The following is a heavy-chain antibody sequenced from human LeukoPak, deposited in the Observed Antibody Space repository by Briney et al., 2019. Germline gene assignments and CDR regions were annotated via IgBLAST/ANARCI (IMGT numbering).Heavy chain of an antibody. J-gene: IGHJ5*02. CDR3: ARDSGSYFEGFDP. Sequence: SVKVSCKASGGTFSSYAISWVRQAPGQGLEWMGGIIPIFGTANYAQKFQGRVTITADESTSTAYMELSSLRSEDTAVYYCARDSGSYFEGFDPWGQGTLVSVSS. CDR1: GGTFSSYA. CDR2: IIPIFGTA. D-gene: IGHD1-26*01. V-gene: IGHV1-69*13.